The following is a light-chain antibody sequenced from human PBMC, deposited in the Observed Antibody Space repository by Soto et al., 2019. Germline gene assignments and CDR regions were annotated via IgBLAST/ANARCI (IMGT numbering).Light chain of an antibody. CDR1: QSVSGN. Sequence: EIVMTQSPATLSVSPGERATLSCRASQSVSGNLAWYQQKPGQAPRLLIYAASTRATGIPARFSGSGSGTEFTRTSSSVQSEDFAVYYCQQYNNWPPITFGPGTKVDIK. J-gene: IGKJ3*01. CDR2: AAS. V-gene: IGKV3-15*01. CDR3: QQYNNWPPIT.